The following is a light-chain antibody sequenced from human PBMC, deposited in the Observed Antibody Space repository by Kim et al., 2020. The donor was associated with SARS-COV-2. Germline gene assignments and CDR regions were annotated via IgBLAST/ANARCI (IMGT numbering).Light chain of an antibody. J-gene: IGLJ3*02. CDR1: SSNIGSNN. V-gene: IGLV1-47*01. CDR3: VAWDDGLSVWM. CDR2: KNS. Sequence: QSVLTQPPSVSGTPGQRVTISCSGSSSNIGSNNVYWYQQLPGRAPKVLLYKNSQRPSGVSDRFSGSRSGTSASLAISGLRSEDDADYHCVAWDDGLSVWMFGGGTQLTVL.